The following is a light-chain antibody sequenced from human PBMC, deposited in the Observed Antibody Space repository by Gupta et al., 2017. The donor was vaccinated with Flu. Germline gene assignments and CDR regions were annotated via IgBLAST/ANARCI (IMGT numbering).Light chain of an antibody. J-gene: IGKJ1*01. CDR1: QSGLYSYNDKNY. Sequence: DIVMTQSPESLAVSLGERATINCKSSQSGLYSYNDKNYLAWYQQKPGQPPKLLIYWASTREYGVPDRFSGSGSGTDFTLTISSLQAEDVAVYYCQQDDSTPWTFGQGTKVEIK. V-gene: IGKV4-1*01. CDR2: WAS. CDR3: QQDDSTPWT.